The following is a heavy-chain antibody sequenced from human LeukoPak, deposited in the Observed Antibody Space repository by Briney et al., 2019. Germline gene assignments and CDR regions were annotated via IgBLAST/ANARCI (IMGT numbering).Heavy chain of an antibody. CDR3: ARIQYYYDSSGYFDY. J-gene: IGHJ4*02. V-gene: IGHV3-30-3*01. D-gene: IGHD3-22*01. Sequence: GGSLRLSCAASGFTFSSYAMHWVRQAPGKGLEWVAVISYDGSNKYYADSVKGRFTISRDNSKNTLYLQMNSLRAEDTAVYYCARIQYYYDSSGYFDYWGQGTLVTVSS. CDR2: ISYDGSNK. CDR1: GFTFSSYA.